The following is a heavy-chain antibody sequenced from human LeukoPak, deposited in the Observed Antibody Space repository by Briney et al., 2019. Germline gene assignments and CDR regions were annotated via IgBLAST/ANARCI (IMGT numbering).Heavy chain of an antibody. Sequence: GGSLRLSWPAAALTLITSATGCARQAPGKGLEWVSAITGSGGNTYSADSVKGRFPISRDNSKNTLYLQMNSLRAIYTAVNRGPRAGGGDKQQLVWYFDLWGRGTLVTVSS. CDR3: PRAGGGDKQQLVWYFDL. D-gene: IGHD6-13*01. V-gene: IGHV3-23*01. CDR1: ALTLITSA. CDR2: ITGSGGNT. J-gene: IGHJ2*01.